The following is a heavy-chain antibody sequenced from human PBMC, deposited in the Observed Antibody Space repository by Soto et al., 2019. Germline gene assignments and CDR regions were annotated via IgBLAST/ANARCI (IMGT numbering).Heavy chain of an antibody. V-gene: IGHV3-21*01. D-gene: IGHD5-12*01. CDR1: GFTFSSYS. J-gene: IGHJ6*02. CDR3: ARGGRWLQLRPYYYGMDV. CDR2: ISSSSSYI. Sequence: GGSLRLSCSASGFTFSSYSMNWVRQAPGKGLEWVSSISSSSSYIYYADSVKGRFTISRDNAKNSLYLQMNSLRAEDTAVYYCARGGRWLQLRPYYYGMDVWGQGTTVTVSS.